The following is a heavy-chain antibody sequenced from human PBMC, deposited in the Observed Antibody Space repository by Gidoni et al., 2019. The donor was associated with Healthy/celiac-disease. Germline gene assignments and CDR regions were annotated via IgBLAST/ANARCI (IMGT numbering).Heavy chain of an antibody. CDR2: IYPGNSDT. Sequence: EVQLVQSGVEVKKPGESLKIYCKGSGYSFTSYWIGWVRQMHWKGLEWMGIIYPGNSDTRYSPSFQGQVTISADKSISTAYLQWSSLKASDTAMYYCARHKRDGITGTTTQRNGYYDYYGMDVWSQGTTVTVSS. J-gene: IGHJ6*02. D-gene: IGHD1-7*01. CDR3: ARHKRDGITGTTTQRNGYYDYYGMDV. CDR1: GYSFTSYW. V-gene: IGHV5-51*01.